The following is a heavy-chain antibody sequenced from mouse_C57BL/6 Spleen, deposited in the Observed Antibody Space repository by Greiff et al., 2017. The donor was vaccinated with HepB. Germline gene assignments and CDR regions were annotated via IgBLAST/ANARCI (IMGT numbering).Heavy chain of an antibody. D-gene: IGHD1-1*01. CDR2: IYPGSGNT. J-gene: IGHJ1*03. V-gene: IGHV1-76*01. CDR3: ARDYGSSPYWYFDV. Sequence: VQLQQSGAELVRPGASVKLSCKASGYTFTDYYINWVKQRPGQGLEWIARIYPGSGNTYYNEKFKGKATLTAEKSSSTAYMQLSSLTSEDSAFYFCARDYGSSPYWYFDVWGTGTTVTVSS. CDR1: GYTFTDYY.